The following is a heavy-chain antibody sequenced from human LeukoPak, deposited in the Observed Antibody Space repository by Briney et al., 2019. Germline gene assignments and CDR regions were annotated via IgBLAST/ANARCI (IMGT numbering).Heavy chain of an antibody. V-gene: IGHV3-7*01. CDR1: GFTFSSYW. J-gene: IGHJ4*02. CDR3: ARDGGYSSSSDY. CDR2: INQDGTEK. D-gene: IGHD6-6*01. Sequence: GGSLRLSCAASGFTFSSYWMSWVRQAPGEGLEWVAKINQDGTEKAYVDSVKGRFTISRDNAKNSLYLQMNSLRAEDTAVYYCARDGGYSSSSDYWGQGTLVTVSS.